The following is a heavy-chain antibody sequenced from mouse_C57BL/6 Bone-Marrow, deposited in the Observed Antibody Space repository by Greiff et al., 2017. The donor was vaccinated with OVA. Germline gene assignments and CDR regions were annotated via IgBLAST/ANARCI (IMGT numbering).Heavy chain of an antibody. J-gene: IGHJ3*01. D-gene: IGHD1-1*01. CDR2: ISYSGST. Sequence: EVMLVESGPGMVKPSQSLSLTCTVTGYSITSGYDWHWIRHFPGNKLEWMGYISYSGSTNYNPSLKSRISITHDTSKNHFFLKLNSVTTEDTATYYCARNYYGTPFAYWGQGTLVTVSA. CDR1: GYSITSGYD. V-gene: IGHV3-1*01. CDR3: ARNYYGTPFAY.